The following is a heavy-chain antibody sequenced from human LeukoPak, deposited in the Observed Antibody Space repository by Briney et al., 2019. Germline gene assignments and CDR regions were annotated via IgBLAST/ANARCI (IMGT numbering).Heavy chain of an antibody. CDR3: AKGGGGRLMYYYYMDV. J-gene: IGHJ6*03. V-gene: IGHV3-9*03. CDR2: ITWNSDSI. Sequence: LSLTCTVSGGSISSYYWSWIRQPPGKGLEWVSGITWNSDSIDYADSVKGRSTISRDNAKNSLYLQMNSLRAEDMALYYCAKGGGGRLMYYYYMDVWGKGTTVTVSS. CDR1: GGSISSYY. D-gene: IGHD3-16*01.